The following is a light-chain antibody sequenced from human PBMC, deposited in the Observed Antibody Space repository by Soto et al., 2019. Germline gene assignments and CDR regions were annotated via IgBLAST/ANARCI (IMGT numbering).Light chain of an antibody. V-gene: IGKV3-11*01. J-gene: IGKJ1*01. CDR3: QQRTDRPPWT. Sequence: EIVFTQSPGTLSLSPGERATLSCRASQSVSSIYLAWFQQKPGQAPRLLIYDASNRATGIPARFRGSGSGTDFTLSISSLEPEDFAVYYCQQRTDRPPWTFGQGTKVDIK. CDR1: QSVSSIY. CDR2: DAS.